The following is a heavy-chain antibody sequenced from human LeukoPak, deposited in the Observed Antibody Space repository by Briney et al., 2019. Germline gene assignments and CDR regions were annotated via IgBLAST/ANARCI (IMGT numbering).Heavy chain of an antibody. D-gene: IGHD3-22*01. CDR2: IYYSGST. V-gene: IGHV4-39*07. CDR3: ARAETQYYYDSSGYYVWFDP. Sequence: SETLSLTCTVSGGSISSSSYYWGWIRQPPGKGLEWIGSIYYSGSTYYNPSLKSRVTISVDTSKNQFSLKLSSVTVADTAVYYCARAETQYYYDSSGYYVWFDPWGQGTLVTVSS. CDR1: GGSISSSSYY. J-gene: IGHJ5*02.